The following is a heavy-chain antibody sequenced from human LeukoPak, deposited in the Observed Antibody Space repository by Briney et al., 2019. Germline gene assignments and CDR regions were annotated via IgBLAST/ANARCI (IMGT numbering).Heavy chain of an antibody. D-gene: IGHD5-12*01. Sequence: GGSLRLSCAASGFTFSYYAMHWVRQAPGKGLEWVAVLSYDGTNKFYADSVRGRFTISRDNSKNTLYLQMNSLRAEDTAVYYCARDPDKNGYDPVDYWGQGTLVIVSS. CDR2: LSYDGTNK. CDR1: GFTFSYYA. J-gene: IGHJ4*02. CDR3: ARDPDKNGYDPVDY. V-gene: IGHV3-30*04.